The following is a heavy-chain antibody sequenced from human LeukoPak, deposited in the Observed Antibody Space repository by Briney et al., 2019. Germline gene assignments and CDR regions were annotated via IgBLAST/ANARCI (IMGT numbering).Heavy chain of an antibody. Sequence: SETLSLTCAVYGGSFSAYYWSWLRQPPEKGLEWIGEINYSGSANYNSSLKSRASISVDTSKNQFSLKLTSVTAADTAVYLCARSSSDLYFDYWGQGTLVTVSS. J-gene: IGHJ4*02. CDR2: INYSGSA. D-gene: IGHD2-2*01. CDR1: GGSFSAYY. CDR3: ARSSSDLYFDY. V-gene: IGHV4-34*01.